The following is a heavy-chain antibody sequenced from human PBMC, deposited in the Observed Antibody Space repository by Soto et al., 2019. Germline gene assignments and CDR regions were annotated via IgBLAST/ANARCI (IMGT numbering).Heavy chain of an antibody. CDR1: GFTFSSYD. V-gene: IGHV3-13*04. CDR3: ARARNPITMVRSYGMDV. CDR2: IGTAGDT. J-gene: IGHJ6*02. Sequence: GGSLRLSCASSGFTFSSYDMHLVRQATGKGLEWVSAIGTAGDTYYPGSVKGRFTISRENAKNSLYLQMNSLRAGDTAVYYCARARNPITMVRSYGMDVWGQGTTVTVSS. D-gene: IGHD3-10*01.